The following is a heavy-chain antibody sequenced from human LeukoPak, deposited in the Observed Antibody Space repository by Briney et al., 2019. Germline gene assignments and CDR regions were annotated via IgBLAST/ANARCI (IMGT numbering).Heavy chain of an antibody. CDR1: GGSISNYY. CDR2: IYYSGST. CDR3: ANLRRYDSSGYYSDY. Sequence: SETLSLTCTVSGGSISNYYWSWIRQPAGKGLEWIGRIYYSGSTNYNPSLKSRVTISVDTSKNQFSLKLSSVTAADTAFYYCANLRRYDSSGYYSDYWGQGTLVTVSP. D-gene: IGHD3-22*01. V-gene: IGHV4-4*07. J-gene: IGHJ4*02.